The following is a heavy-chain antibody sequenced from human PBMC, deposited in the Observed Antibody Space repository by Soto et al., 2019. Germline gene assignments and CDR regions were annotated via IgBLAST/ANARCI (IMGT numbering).Heavy chain of an antibody. V-gene: IGHV3-15*01. CDR3: TTDRSPLRITIFGVVIPQYYYGMDV. J-gene: IGHJ6*02. D-gene: IGHD3-3*01. CDR2: IKSKTDGGTT. CDR1: GFTFSNAW. Sequence: GGSLRLSCAASGFTFSNAWMSWVRQAPGKGLEWVGRIKSKTDGGTTDYAAPVKGRFTISRDDSKNTLYLQMNSLKTEDTAVYYCTTDRSPLRITIFGVVIPQYYYGMDVCGQGTTVTVSS.